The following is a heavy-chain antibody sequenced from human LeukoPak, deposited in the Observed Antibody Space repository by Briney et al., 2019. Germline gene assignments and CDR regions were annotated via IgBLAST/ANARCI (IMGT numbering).Heavy chain of an antibody. V-gene: IGHV4-61*08. J-gene: IGHJ5*02. CDR1: GGSISSGGYY. CDR3: ARRRAQPEAGWFDP. CDR2: IYYSGST. Sequence: ASETLSLTCTVSGGSISSGGYYWSWIRQPPGKGLEWIGYIYYSGSTNYNPSLKSRVTISVDTSKNQFSLKLSSVTAADTAVYYCARRRAQPEAGWFDPWGQGTLVTVSS.